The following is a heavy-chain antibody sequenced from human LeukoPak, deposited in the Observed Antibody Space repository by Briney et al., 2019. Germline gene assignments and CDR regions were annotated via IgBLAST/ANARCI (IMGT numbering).Heavy chain of an antibody. V-gene: IGHV1-2*02. D-gene: IGHD1-26*01. CDR3: AKGDRILGAFQH. CDR1: GYTFTGYY. Sequence: ASVKVSCKASGYTFTGYYMHWVRQAPGQGLEWMGWINPNSGGTNYAQKVQGRVTMTRDTSISTAYMELSRLRSDDTAVYYCAKGDRILGAFQHWGQGTLVTVSS. J-gene: IGHJ1*01. CDR2: INPNSGGT.